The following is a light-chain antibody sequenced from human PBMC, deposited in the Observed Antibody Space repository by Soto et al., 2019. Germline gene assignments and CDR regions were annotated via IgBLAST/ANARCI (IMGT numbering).Light chain of an antibody. CDR1: QFVSSTY. CDR2: GAS. Sequence: EVGLTQSPGTLSLSPGARATLSCRASQFVSSTYLAWYQQRPGQAPRLLIYGASSRATGIPDRFSGGGSETDFTLTISRLESEDSAVYYCQQYGISPFTFGGGTKVDI. CDR3: QQYGISPFT. J-gene: IGKJ4*01. V-gene: IGKV3-20*01.